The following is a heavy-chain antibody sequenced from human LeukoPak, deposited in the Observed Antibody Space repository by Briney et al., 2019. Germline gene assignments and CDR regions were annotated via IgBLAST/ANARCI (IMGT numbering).Heavy chain of an antibody. CDR2: IYTSGST. CDR1: GGSISSGSYY. CDR3: ARSGWFGELDY. Sequence: SETLSLTCTVSGGSISSGSYYWSWIRQPAGKGLEWIGRIYTSGSTNYNPSLKSRVTISVDTSKNQFSLKLSSVTAADTAVYYWARSGWFGELDYWGQGTLVTVSS. D-gene: IGHD3-10*01. V-gene: IGHV4-61*02. J-gene: IGHJ4*02.